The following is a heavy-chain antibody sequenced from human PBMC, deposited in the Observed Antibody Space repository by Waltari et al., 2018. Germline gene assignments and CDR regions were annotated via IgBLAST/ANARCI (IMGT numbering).Heavy chain of an antibody. Sequence: QLQLQESGPGLVKPSETLSLTCTVSGGSISSSSYYWGWIRQPPGKGLEWIGSIYYSGSTSYNPSRNSRVTISVDTSKNPFSLKLGSVTAADTAVYYCARVDALTPHFDYWGQGTRVTVSS. CDR1: GGSISSSSYY. CDR2: IYYSGST. J-gene: IGHJ4*02. CDR3: ARVDALTPHFDY. V-gene: IGHV4-39*07. D-gene: IGHD7-27*01.